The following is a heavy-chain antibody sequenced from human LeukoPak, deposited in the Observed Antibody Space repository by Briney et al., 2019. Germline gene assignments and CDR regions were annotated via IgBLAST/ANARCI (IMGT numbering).Heavy chain of an antibody. V-gene: IGHV3-9*03. CDR3: AKAPRSSGADYFDY. J-gene: IGHJ4*02. CDR1: GFTFDDYA. Sequence: GGSLRLSCAASGFTFDDYAMHWVRQAPGKGLEWVSGISWNSGSIGYADSVKGRFTISRDTAKNSLYLQMNSLRAEDMALYYCAKAPRSSGADYFDYWGQGTLVTVSS. D-gene: IGHD6-19*01. CDR2: ISWNSGSI.